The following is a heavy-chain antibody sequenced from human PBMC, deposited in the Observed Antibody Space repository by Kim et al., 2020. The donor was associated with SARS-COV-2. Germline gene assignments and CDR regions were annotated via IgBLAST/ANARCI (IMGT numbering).Heavy chain of an antibody. D-gene: IGHD3-16*02. CDR1: GFTFSDYY. J-gene: IGHJ3*02. Sequence: GGSLRLSCAASGFTFSDYYMSWIRQAPGKGLEWVSYISSSGSTIYYADSVKRRFTISRDNAKNSLYLQMNSLRAEDTAVYYCARGGIMITFGGVIAHDAFDIWGKGTMVTVSS. CDR2: ISSSGSTI. V-gene: IGHV3-11*04. CDR3: ARGGIMITFGGVIAHDAFDI.